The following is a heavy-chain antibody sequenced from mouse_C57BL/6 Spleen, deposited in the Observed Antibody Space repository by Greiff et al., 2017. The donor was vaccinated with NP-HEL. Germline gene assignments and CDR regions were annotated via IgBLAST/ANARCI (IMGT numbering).Heavy chain of an antibody. D-gene: IGHD1-1*01. CDR3: TRQGTTVPLMDY. Sequence: EVQGVESGGGLVQPGGSMKLSCAASGFTFSDAWMDWVRQSPEKGLEWVAEIRNKANNHATYYAESVKGRFTISRDDSKSSVYLQMNSLRAEDTGIYYCTRQGTTVPLMDYWGQGTSVTVSS. CDR2: IRNKANNHAT. J-gene: IGHJ4*01. CDR1: GFTFSDAW. V-gene: IGHV6-6*01.